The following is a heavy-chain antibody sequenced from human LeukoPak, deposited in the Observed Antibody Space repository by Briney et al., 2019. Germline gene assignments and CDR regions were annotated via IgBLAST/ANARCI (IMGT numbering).Heavy chain of an antibody. Sequence: SVKVSCKASGGTFSSYAISWVRQAPGQGLEWMGGIIPIFGTANYAQKFQGRVTITADESTSTAYMELSSLRSEDTAVYYCARFCSGGSCYPGGFDYWGQGTLVTVSS. D-gene: IGHD2-15*01. CDR2: IIPIFGTA. CDR1: GGTFSSYA. J-gene: IGHJ4*02. CDR3: ARFCSGGSCYPGGFDY. V-gene: IGHV1-69*13.